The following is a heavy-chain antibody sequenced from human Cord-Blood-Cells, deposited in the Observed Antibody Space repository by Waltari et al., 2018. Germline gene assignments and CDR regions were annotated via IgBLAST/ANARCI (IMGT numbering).Heavy chain of an antibody. CDR1: GYTFTGYY. CDR2: INPNSGGT. D-gene: IGHD1-26*01. CDR3: ARGLIVGASYYFDY. Sequence: QVQLVQSGAEVKKPGASVKVSCKASGYTFTGYYMHWVRQAPGQGLEWMGWINPNSGGTNYAQKVQGRVTMTRDTSISTAYMELSRLRSDDTAVYYCARGLIVGASYYFDYWGQGTLVTVSS. J-gene: IGHJ4*02. V-gene: IGHV1-2*02.